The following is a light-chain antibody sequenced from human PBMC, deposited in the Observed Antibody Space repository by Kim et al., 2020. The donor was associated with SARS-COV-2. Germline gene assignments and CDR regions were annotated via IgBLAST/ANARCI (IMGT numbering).Light chain of an antibody. Sequence: SSELTQDPAVSVALGQTVRFTCQGDSLRSFYAGWYQQKPGQAPVLVIYGKNNRPSGIPDRFSGSSSGTTASLTISGAQAEDEADYYCVSRDISCHPNYVF. J-gene: IGLJ1*01. CDR1: SLRSFY. V-gene: IGLV3-19*01. CDR3: VSRDISCHPNYV. CDR2: GKN.